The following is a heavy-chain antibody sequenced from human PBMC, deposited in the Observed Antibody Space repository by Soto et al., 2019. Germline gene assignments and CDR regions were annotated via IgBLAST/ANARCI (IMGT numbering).Heavy chain of an antibody. CDR3: ARDRSAVPFDY. CDR2: INHSGST. CDR1: GGSFSGYY. V-gene: IGHV4-34*01. Sequence: PSETLSLTCAVYGGSFSGYYWSWIRQPPGKGLEWIGEINHSGSTNYNPSLKSRVTISVDTSKNQFSLKLSSVTAADTAVYYCARDRSAVPFDYWGQGTLVTVSS. J-gene: IGHJ4*02. D-gene: IGHD2-2*01.